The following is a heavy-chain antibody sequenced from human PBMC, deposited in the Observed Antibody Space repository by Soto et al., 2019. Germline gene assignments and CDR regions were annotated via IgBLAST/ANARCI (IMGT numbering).Heavy chain of an antibody. CDR2: TRDKTKSYST. Sequence: GDLILSSAAPGFTFIDHYMDCVLQAPGKGLEWVGRTRDKTKSYSTEYAASVKGRFTVSRDDSKNSLYLQMNSLKTEDTAVYYCTRVGTEADGRDFDYWGQGT. D-gene: IGHD6-13*01. CDR1: GFTFIDHY. CDR3: TRVGTEADGRDFDY. V-gene: IGHV3-72*01. J-gene: IGHJ4*02.